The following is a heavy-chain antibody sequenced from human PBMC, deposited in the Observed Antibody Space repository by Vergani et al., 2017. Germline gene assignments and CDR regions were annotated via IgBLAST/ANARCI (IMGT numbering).Heavy chain of an antibody. J-gene: IGHJ3*02. CDR2: IYWDDDK. Sequence: QITLKESGPTLVKPTQTLTLTCTFSGFSLSTSGVGVGWIRQPPGKALEWLALIYWDDDKRYSPFLKSRLTITKDTSKNHVVLTMTNMDPVDTATYHCARGQYFYDSSGYYRLWAFDIWGQGTMVTVSS. V-gene: IGHV2-5*02. CDR3: ARGQYFYDSSGYYRLWAFDI. D-gene: IGHD3-22*01. CDR1: GFSLSTSGVG.